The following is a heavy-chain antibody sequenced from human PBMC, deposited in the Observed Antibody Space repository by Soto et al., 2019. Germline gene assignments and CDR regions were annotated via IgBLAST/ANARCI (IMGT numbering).Heavy chain of an antibody. CDR2: ISSGGTDK. V-gene: IGHV3-30*03. J-gene: IGHJ6*02. D-gene: IGHD6-19*01. Sequence: QVQLVESGGGVVQPGRSLRLSFAASGFTFKTYGMHWVRQAPGKGLEWVAVISSGGTDKYYADSVKGRFSISRDNSKSTLYLQMNNLTADDTAVYYCAREQWLRDGYFCAMDVWGQGTTVTVSS. CDR1: GFTFKTYG. CDR3: AREQWLRDGYFCAMDV.